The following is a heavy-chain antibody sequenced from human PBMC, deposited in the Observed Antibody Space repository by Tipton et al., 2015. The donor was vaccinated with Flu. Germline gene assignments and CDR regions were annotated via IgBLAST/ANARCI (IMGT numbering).Heavy chain of an antibody. CDR3: AKVWSRYCSSTSCRNYYYYYGMDV. V-gene: IGHV3-23*01. D-gene: IGHD2-2*01. CDR1: GFTFSSYA. CDR2: ISGSGGST. J-gene: IGHJ6*02. Sequence: SLRLSCAASGFTFSSYAMSWVRQAPGKGLEWVSAISGSGGSTYYADSVKGRFTISRDNSKNTLYLQMDSLRAEDTAVYYCAKVWSRYCSSTSCRNYYYYYGMDVWGQGTTVTVS.